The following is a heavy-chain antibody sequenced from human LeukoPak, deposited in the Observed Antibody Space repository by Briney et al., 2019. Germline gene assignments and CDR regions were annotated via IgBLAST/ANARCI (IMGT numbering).Heavy chain of an antibody. Sequence: PGGSLRLSCAASGFTFSSYAMHWVRKAPGKGLKGWEVLSYDGSSNYYADSVKGRFTISRDNSKNTLYLQMNSLRAEDTAVYYCARGLRFLEWLLSPVDYWGQGTLVTVSS. CDR2: LSYDGSSN. CDR1: GFTFSSYA. V-gene: IGHV3-30-3*01. J-gene: IGHJ4*02. D-gene: IGHD3-3*01. CDR3: ARGLRFLEWLLSPVDY.